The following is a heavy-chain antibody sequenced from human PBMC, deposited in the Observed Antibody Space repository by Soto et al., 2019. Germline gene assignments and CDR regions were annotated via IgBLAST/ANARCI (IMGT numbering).Heavy chain of an antibody. D-gene: IGHD2-15*01. CDR1: GYSFTSYW. CDR2: IDPSDSYT. V-gene: IGHV5-10-1*01. Sequence: GESLKISCKGSGYSFTSYWISWVRQMPGKGLEWMGRIDPSDSYTNYSPSFQGHVTISADKSISTAYLQWSSLKASDTDMYYCARHSVFCSGGSRYEGENWFDRLGQGTRGTVSS. J-gene: IGHJ5*02. CDR3: ARHSVFCSGGSRYEGENWFDR.